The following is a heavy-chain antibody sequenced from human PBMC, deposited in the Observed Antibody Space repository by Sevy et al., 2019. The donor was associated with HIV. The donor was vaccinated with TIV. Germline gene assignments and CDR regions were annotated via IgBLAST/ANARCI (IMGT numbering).Heavy chain of an antibody. CDR1: GFTFSNAW. Sequence: GGSLRLSCAASGFTFSNAWMSWVRRAPGKGLEWVGRRKSKTDGGTTDYAAPVKGRFTISRDDSKNTLYLQMNSLKTEDTAVYYCTTDPSGTQQLVFYYYYGMDVWGQGTTVTVSS. D-gene: IGHD6-13*01. CDR3: TTDPSGTQQLVFYYYYGMDV. CDR2: RKSKTDGGTT. V-gene: IGHV3-15*01. J-gene: IGHJ6*02.